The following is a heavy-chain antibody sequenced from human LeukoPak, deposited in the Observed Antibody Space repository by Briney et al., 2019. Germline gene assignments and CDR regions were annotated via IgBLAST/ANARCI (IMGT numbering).Heavy chain of an antibody. Sequence: ASVKVSCKASGYTFTGYYMHWVRQAPGQGLEWMGWINPNSGGTNYAQKFQGRVTMTRDTSISTAYMELSRLRSDDTAVYYCARVRNYGSGSPNFDYWGQGTLVTVSS. CDR2: INPNSGGT. D-gene: IGHD3-10*01. J-gene: IGHJ4*02. CDR3: ARVRNYGSGSPNFDY. CDR1: GYTFTGYY. V-gene: IGHV1-2*02.